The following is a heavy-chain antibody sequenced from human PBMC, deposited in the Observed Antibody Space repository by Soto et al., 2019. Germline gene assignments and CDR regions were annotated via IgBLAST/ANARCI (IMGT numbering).Heavy chain of an antibody. V-gene: IGHV3-15*07. J-gene: IGHJ6*02. CDR2: IKSKTDGGTT. CDR3: TTDPVYYYYYGMDV. CDR1: GFTFSNAW. Sequence: GALRLSCAASGFTFSNAWMNWVRQAPGKGLEWVGRIKSKTDGGTTDYAAPVKGRFAISRDDSKNTLYLQMNSLKTEDTAVYYCTTDPVYYYYYGMDVWGQGTTVTVSS.